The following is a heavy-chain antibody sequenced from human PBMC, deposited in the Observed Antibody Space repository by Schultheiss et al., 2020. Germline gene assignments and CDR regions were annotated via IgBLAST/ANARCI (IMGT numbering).Heavy chain of an antibody. D-gene: IGHD6-6*01. CDR1: GYTFTSYG. V-gene: IGHV1-18*01. CDR3: ARDPVAARNYYYYMDV. J-gene: IGHJ6*03. CDR2: ISAYNGNT. Sequence: ASVKVSCKASGYTFTSYGISWVRQAPGQGLEWMGWISAYNGNTKYSQKFQGRVTITRDTSASTAYMELSSLRSEDTAVYYCARDPVAARNYYYYMDVWGKGTTVTVSS.